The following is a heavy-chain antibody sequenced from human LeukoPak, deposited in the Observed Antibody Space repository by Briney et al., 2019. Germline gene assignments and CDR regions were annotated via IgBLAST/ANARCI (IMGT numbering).Heavy chain of an antibody. J-gene: IGHJ6*03. V-gene: IGHV3-30-3*01. CDR1: GFTFSSYA. D-gene: IGHD6-6*01. Sequence: GGSLRLSCAVSGFTFSSYAMHWVRQAPGKGLEWVAVISYDGSKKHYADSVKGRFTISRDNSKNTLYLQMNSLRAEDTAVYYCAREGSSAIYYYYYMDVWGKGTTVTVS. CDR3: AREGSSAIYYYYYMDV. CDR2: ISYDGSKK.